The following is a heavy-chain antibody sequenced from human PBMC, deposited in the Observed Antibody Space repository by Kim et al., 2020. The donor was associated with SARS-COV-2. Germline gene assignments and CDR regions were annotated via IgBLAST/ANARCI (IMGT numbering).Heavy chain of an antibody. CDR1: GFTFSSYA. CDR3: ARDGLDCSGGSCYENEALLSVDY. V-gene: IGHV3-30*04. D-gene: IGHD2-15*01. Sequence: GGSLRLSCAASGFTFSSYAMHWVRQAPGKGLEWVAVISYDGSNKYYADSVKGRFTISRDNSKNTLYLQMNSLRAEDTAVYYCARDGLDCSGGSCYENEALLSVDYWGQGTLVTVSS. CDR2: ISYDGSNK. J-gene: IGHJ4*02.